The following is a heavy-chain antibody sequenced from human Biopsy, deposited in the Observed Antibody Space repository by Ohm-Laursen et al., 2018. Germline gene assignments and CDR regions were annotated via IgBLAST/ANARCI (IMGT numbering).Heavy chain of an antibody. J-gene: IGHJ5*02. CDR3: ARHPTGFWFDP. CDR1: GKTFSDYQ. CDR2: INQSGTT. Sequence: GTLSLTCVVFGKTFSDYQWSWIRQPPGKGLEWIGQINQSGTTNYNPSLKSRVAISVDTSTNQFSLKVSSVTAADTALYYCARHPTGFWFDPWGHGTLVTVSS. V-gene: IGHV4-34*01.